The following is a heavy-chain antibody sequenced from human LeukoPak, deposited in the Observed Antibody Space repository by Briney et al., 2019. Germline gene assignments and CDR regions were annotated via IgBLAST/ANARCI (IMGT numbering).Heavy chain of an antibody. D-gene: IGHD6-19*01. J-gene: IGHJ4*02. CDR3: AKDWSSAVGPFDY. Sequence: PGGSLRLSCAASGFTFSSYGMHWVRQAPGKGLEWVAVISYDGSNKYYADSVKGRFTISRDNSKNTLYLQMNSLRAEDTAVYYCAKDWSSAVGPFDYWGQGTLVTVSS. CDR1: GFTFSSYG. V-gene: IGHV3-30*18. CDR2: ISYDGSNK.